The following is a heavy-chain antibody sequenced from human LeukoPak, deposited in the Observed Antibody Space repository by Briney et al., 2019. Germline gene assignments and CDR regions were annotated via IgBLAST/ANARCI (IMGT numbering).Heavy chain of an antibody. CDR1: GFTFSNAW. V-gene: IGHV3-15*07. Sequence: GGSLRLSCAASGFTFSNAWMNWVRQAPRKGLEWVGRIKSKTDGGTTDYAAPVKGRFTISRDDSKNTLYLQMNSLKTEDTAVYYCTTDQGTYCSSTSCYVDYFDYWGQGTLVTVSS. J-gene: IGHJ4*02. CDR3: TTDQGTYCSSTSCYVDYFDY. D-gene: IGHD2-2*01. CDR2: IKSKTDGGTT.